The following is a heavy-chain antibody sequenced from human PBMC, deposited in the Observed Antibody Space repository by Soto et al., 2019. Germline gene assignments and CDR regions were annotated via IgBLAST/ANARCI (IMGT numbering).Heavy chain of an antibody. V-gene: IGHV4-39*01. Sequence: SETLSLTCTVSGGSISSSSYYWGWIRQPPGKGLEWIGTIYSSENTYYNPSLLSRVTISVDTSKNQFSLRLSSVTAADTAVYYCARGRALLLWFGEYNWFDPWGQGTLVTVSS. CDR3: ARGRALLLWFGEYNWFDP. CDR1: GGSISSSSYY. CDR2: IYSSENT. J-gene: IGHJ5*02. D-gene: IGHD3-10*01.